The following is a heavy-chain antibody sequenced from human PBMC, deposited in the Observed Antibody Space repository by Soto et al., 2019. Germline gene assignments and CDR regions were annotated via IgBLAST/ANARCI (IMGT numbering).Heavy chain of an antibody. CDR2: LSGSGATT. Sequence: LRLSCAASGFSLSSYAMNWVRQAPGKGLECVSSLSGSGATTYYADSVKGRFTISRDNAKNTLFLQMNSLRDDDTAMYYCVRGNDGYGVFDYWGQGALVTVSS. CDR3: VRGNDGYGVFDY. CDR1: GFSLSSYA. V-gene: IGHV3-23*01. D-gene: IGHD5-18*01. J-gene: IGHJ4*02.